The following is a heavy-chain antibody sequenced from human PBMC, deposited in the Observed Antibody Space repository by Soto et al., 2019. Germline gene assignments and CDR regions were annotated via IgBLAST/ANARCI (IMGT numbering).Heavy chain of an antibody. V-gene: IGHV3-43*01. CDR3: AKDTGLAAPFGY. J-gene: IGHJ4*02. CDR2: ISWDGGST. CDR1: GFTFDDYT. D-gene: IGHD3-3*02. Sequence: EVQLVESGGVVVQPGGSLRLSCAASGFTFDDYTMHWVRQAPGKGLEWVSLISWDGGSTYYADSVKGRFTISRDNSKNSLYLQMNSLRTEDTALYYCAKDTGLAAPFGYWGQGTLVTVSS.